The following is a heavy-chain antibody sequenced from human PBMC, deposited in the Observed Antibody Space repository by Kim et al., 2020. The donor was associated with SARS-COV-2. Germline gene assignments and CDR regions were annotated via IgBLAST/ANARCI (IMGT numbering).Heavy chain of an antibody. J-gene: IGHJ3*02. V-gene: IGHV4-31*03. Sequence: SETLSLTCTVSGGSISSGGYYWSWIRQHPGKGLEWIGYIYYSGSTYYNPSLKSRVTISVDTSKNQFSLKLSSVTAADTAVYYCARGGTIFGAVINAFDIWGPEGMVSNSS. CDR1: GGSISSGGYY. CDR2: IYYSGST. CDR3: ARGGTIFGAVINAFDI. D-gene: IGHD3-3*01.